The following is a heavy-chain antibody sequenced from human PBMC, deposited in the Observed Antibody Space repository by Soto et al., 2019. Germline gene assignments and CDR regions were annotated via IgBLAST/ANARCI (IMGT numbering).Heavy chain of an antibody. CDR3: AREDYDYVWGSSRYTDS. D-gene: IGHD3-16*02. CDR2: MNPNSGNT. CDR1: GYTCTSYD. Sequence: VASVKVSCKASGYTCTSYDINWVRQATGQGLEWMGWMNPNSGNTGYAQKFQGRVTMTRNTSISTAYMELSSMRSEDTAVYYCAREDYDYVWGSSRYTDSWGQGTLVTVSS. J-gene: IGHJ4*02. V-gene: IGHV1-8*01.